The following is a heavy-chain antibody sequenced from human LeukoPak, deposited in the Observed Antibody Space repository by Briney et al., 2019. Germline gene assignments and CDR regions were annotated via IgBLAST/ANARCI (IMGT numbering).Heavy chain of an antibody. V-gene: IGHV4-61*08. J-gene: IGHJ4*02. D-gene: IGHD1-26*01. CDR2: VYYIANT. CDR1: GASVGSAGYY. Sequence: SETLSLTCTVSGASVGSAGYYWSWIRQPPGGGLEWIGYVYYIANTNYNPSLKSRVTMSVNPSKSQFSLKLNSVTAADTAMYYCARTQSQSGSYRYYFGYWGQGTRVTVSS. CDR3: ARTQSQSGSYRYYFGY.